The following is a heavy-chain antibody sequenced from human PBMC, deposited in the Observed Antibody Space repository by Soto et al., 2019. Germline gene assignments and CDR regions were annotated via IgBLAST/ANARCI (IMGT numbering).Heavy chain of an antibody. V-gene: IGHV4-4*02. J-gene: IGHJ4*02. D-gene: IGHD6-6*01. CDR2: IYHSGST. Sequence: SETLSLTCAVSGGSISSSNWWSWVRQPPGKGLEWIGEIYHSGSTNYNPSLKSRVTISVDKSKNQFSLKLSSVTAADTAVYYCARSEYSSSSYFDYWGQGTLVTVSS. CDR3: ARSEYSSSSYFDY. CDR1: GGSISSSNW.